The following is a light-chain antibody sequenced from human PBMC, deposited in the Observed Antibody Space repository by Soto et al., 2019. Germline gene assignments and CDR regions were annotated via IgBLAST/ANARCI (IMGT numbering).Light chain of an antibody. CDR3: QQLNTYPFT. V-gene: IGKV1-9*01. CDR1: QNINTF. J-gene: IGKJ3*01. CDR2: AAS. Sequence: DMPLTQSPSFLSASVGDRVTITCRASQNINTFLAWYQQKPGKAPNLLIFAASTLLGGVPSRFSGSGSGTECSLTISSLQPEDFATYYCQQLNTYPFTFGPGTKVEI.